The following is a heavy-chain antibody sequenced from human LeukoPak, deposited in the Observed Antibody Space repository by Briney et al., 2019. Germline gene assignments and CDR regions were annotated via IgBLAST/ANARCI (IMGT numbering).Heavy chain of an antibody. CDR2: IYYSGST. Sequence: NPSETLSLTCTVSGGSISSYYWSWIRQPPGKGLEWIGYIYYSGSTNYNPSLKSRVTISVDTSKNQFSLKLSSVTAADTAVYYCAREEKITMVRRIIWNWFDPWGQGTLVTVSS. J-gene: IGHJ5*02. CDR1: GGSISSYY. D-gene: IGHD3-10*01. V-gene: IGHV4-59*01. CDR3: AREEKITMVRRIIWNWFDP.